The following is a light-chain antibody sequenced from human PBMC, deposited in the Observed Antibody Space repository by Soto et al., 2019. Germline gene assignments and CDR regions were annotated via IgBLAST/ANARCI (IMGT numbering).Light chain of an antibody. V-gene: IGLV2-8*01. CDR1: SSDVGAHHY. CDR3: SSYAGGNNWV. J-gene: IGLJ3*02. CDR2: DVN. Sequence: QSVLTQPPSASGSPGQSLTISCTGTSSDVGAHHYVSWYQQNPGKAPKLMLYDVNKRPSGVPDRFSGSKSGNTASLTVSGLQAEDEADSYCSSYAGGNNWVFGGGTKLTVL.